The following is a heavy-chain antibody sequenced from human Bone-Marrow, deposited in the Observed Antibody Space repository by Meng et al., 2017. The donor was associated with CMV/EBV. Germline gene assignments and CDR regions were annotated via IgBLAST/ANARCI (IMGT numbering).Heavy chain of an antibody. J-gene: IGHJ1*01. CDR2: INHSGST. CDR3: ARGYDSSGYYFEYFQH. V-gene: IGHV4-34*01. D-gene: IGHD3-22*01. CDR1: GGSFSGYY. Sequence: YGGSFSGYYWSWIRQPPGKGLEWIGEINHSGSTNYNPSLKSRVTISVDTSKNSLYLQMNSLRAEDTAVYYCARGYDSSGYYFEYFQHWGQGTLVTVSS.